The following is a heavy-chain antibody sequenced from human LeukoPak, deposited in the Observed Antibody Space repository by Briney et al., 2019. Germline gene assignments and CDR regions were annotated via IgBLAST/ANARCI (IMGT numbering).Heavy chain of an antibody. CDR3: ARGDYYGSGTPFIDAFDI. D-gene: IGHD3-10*01. Sequence: GGSLRLSCAASGFTFSSYWMSWVRQAPGKGLEWVANIKQDGSEKYYVDSVKGRFTISKDNAKNSLYLLMNSLRAEDTAVYYCARGDYYGSGTPFIDAFDIWGQGTLVTVSS. J-gene: IGHJ3*02. CDR2: IKQDGSEK. CDR1: GFTFSSYW. V-gene: IGHV3-7*01.